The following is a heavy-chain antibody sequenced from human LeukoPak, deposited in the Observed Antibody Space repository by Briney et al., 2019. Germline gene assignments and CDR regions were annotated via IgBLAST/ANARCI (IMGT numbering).Heavy chain of an antibody. CDR2: ISRNSTYI. CDR1: GFTFSSYS. V-gene: IGHV3-21*01. D-gene: IGHD2-2*01. J-gene: IGHJ4*02. Sequence: GGSLRLSCVASGFTFSSYSMNWVRQAPGKGLEWVSSISRNSTYIYYADSVKGRFTISRDNAKNSLYLQMNSLRAEDTAVYYCARDSPSSTSWGYWGQGTLVTVSS. CDR3: ARDSPSSTSWGY.